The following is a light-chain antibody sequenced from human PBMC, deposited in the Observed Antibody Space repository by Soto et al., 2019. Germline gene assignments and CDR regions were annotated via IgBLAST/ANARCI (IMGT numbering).Light chain of an antibody. CDR1: QSISSY. V-gene: IGKV1-39*01. J-gene: IGKJ4*01. CDR2: AAS. CDR3: QQSYSTPLG. Sequence: DIQMTQSPSSLSASGGDRVTITCRASQSISSYLNWYQQKPGKAPKLLIYAASSLQSGVPSRFSGSGSGTDFTLTISSLQPEDFATYYCQQSYSTPLGFGGGIKVEIK.